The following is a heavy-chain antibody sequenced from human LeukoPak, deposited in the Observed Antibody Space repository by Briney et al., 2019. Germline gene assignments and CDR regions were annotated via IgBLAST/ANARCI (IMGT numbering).Heavy chain of an antibody. CDR3: ARPRAVRPLSPYNWFDP. Sequence: SETLSLTCAVYGGSFSGYYWSWLRQPPGKGLEWIGEINHSGSTNYNPSLKSRVTISVDTSKNQFSLKLSSVTAADTAVYYCARPRAVRPLSPYNWFDPWGQGTLVTVSS. CDR2: INHSGST. D-gene: IGHD6-6*01. V-gene: IGHV4-34*01. J-gene: IGHJ5*02. CDR1: GGSFSGYY.